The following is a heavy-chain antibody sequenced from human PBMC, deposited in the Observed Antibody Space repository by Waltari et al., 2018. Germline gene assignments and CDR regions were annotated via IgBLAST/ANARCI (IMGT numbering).Heavy chain of an antibody. Sequence: EVQLLESGGGLVQPGGSLRLSCAASGFTFSSYAMSWVRQAPGKGLEWVSAISGSGGSTYYADSVKGRFTISRDNSKNTLYLQRNSRRAEDTAVDDCASPGGPGRAAAGNDYGGQGTRGT. J-gene: IGHJ4*02. CDR3: ASPGGPGRAAAGNDY. D-gene: IGHD6-13*01. CDR2: ISGSGGST. CDR1: GFTFSSYA. V-gene: IGHV3-23*01.